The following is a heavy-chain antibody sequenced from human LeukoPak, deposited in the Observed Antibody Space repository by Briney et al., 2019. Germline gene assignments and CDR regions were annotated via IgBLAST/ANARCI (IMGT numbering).Heavy chain of an antibody. CDR1: GYSFTSYW. D-gene: IGHD6-13*01. CDR3: ARLISSSWYDPFDY. J-gene: IGHJ4*02. V-gene: IGHV5-51*01. Sequence: GESLKISCKGSGYSFTSYWIGWVRQMPGKGLEWMGIIYPGDSDTRYSPSFQGQVTISADKSISTAYLQWSSLTASATAMYYCARLISSSWYDPFDYWGQGTLVTVSS. CDR2: IYPGDSDT.